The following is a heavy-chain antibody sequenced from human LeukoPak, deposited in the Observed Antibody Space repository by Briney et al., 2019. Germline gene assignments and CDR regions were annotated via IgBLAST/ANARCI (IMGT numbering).Heavy chain of an antibody. CDR3: AARHSGYDWDYFDY. V-gene: IGHV4-30-2*01. Sequence: PSETLSLTCAVSGGSISSGGYSWSWIRQPPGKGLEWIGYIYRSGSTYYNPSLKSRVTISVDRSKNQFSLKLSSVTAADTAVYYCAARHSGYDWDYFDYWGQGTLVTVSS. D-gene: IGHD5-12*01. J-gene: IGHJ4*02. CDR2: IYRSGST. CDR1: GGSISSGGYS.